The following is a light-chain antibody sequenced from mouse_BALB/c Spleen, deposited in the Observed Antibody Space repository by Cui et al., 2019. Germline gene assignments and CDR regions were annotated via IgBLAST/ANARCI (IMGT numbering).Light chain of an antibody. CDR2: ATS. CDR3: QQWSSNPYT. CDR1: SSVSY. J-gene: IGKJ2*01. V-gene: IGKV4-72*01. Sequence: HIVLSPSPALLSASPGDKVTMTCRASSSVSYMHWYQQKPGSSPKPWNYATSNLASRVPARFSGSGSGTSYSLTISRVEAEDAATYYCQQWSSNPYTFGGGTKLERK.